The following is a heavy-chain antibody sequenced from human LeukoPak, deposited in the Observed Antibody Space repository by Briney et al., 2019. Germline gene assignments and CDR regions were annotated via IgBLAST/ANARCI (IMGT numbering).Heavy chain of an antibody. V-gene: IGHV4-59*01. J-gene: IGHJ3*02. Sequence: SETLSLTCTVSGGSISTYYWSWIRQPPGKGLEWIGYIYYSGSTNYNPSLKSRVTISVDMSKNQFSLKLSSVTAADTAVYYCARESVYSGRYYAFDIWGQGTMVTVSP. CDR2: IYYSGST. D-gene: IGHD1-26*01. CDR1: GGSISTYY. CDR3: ARESVYSGRYYAFDI.